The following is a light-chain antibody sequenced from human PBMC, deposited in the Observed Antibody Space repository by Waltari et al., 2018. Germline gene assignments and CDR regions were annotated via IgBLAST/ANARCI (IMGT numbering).Light chain of an antibody. Sequence: DIQMTQSPSSLSASVGDRVTITCRASQTINRYLNWYQQKPGTAPKLLIHGGSNLESGVPSRFSGSGSGTDFTLTISRLQPDDFATYYCQKTYGDPLFGPGTKVEIK. CDR3: QKTYGDPL. J-gene: IGKJ1*01. CDR2: GGS. V-gene: IGKV1-39*01. CDR1: QTINRY.